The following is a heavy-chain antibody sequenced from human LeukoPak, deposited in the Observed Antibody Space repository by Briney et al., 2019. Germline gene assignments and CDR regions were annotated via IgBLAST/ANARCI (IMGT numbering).Heavy chain of an antibody. CDR1: GGSFSGYY. V-gene: IGHV4-34*01. D-gene: IGHD4-17*01. CDR3: ARTTSLDRAFDY. CDR2: INHSGST. J-gene: IGHJ4*02. Sequence: SETLSLTCAVYGGSFSGYYWSWIRQPPGKGLEWIGEINHSGSTNYNPSLKSRVTISVDTSKNQFPPKLSSVTAADTAVYYCARTTSLDRAFDYWGQGTLVTVSS.